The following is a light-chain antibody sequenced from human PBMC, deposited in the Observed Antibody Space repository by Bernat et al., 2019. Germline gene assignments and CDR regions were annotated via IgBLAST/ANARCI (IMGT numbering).Light chain of an antibody. Sequence: DIQLTQSPSFLSASVGDRVTITCRASLGISSSLAWYQQKPGKAPELLVYSASFLQSGVPARFGGSGSGTDFTLTISGLQPEDVATYYCQQLNNYPLTFGQGTRLDIK. V-gene: IGKV1-9*01. J-gene: IGKJ5*01. CDR3: QQLNNYPLT. CDR1: LGISSS. CDR2: SAS.